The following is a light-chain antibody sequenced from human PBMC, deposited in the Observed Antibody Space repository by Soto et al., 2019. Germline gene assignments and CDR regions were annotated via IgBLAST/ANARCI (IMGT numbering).Light chain of an antibody. CDR2: RND. CDR1: NSNIGTKP. J-gene: IGLJ3*02. Sequence: QSVLTQPPSASGTPGQRVTLSCSGSNSNIGTKPVKWFQQVPGTAPKSLIYRNDQRPSGVPDRFSGSKSGTSASLAISGLKPEDEADYYCPTWDDSLNGVVFGGGSKLTVL. V-gene: IGLV1-44*01. CDR3: PTWDDSLNGVV.